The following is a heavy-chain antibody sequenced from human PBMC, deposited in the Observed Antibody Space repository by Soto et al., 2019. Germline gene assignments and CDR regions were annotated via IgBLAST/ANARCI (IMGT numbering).Heavy chain of an antibody. CDR3: SKFGVPAAVAYYFDY. J-gene: IGHJ4*02. CDR2: ISGSGGST. CDR1: GFTFSSYA. V-gene: IGHV3-23*01. Sequence: PGGSLRLSCAASGFTFSSYAMSWVRQAPGKGLEWVSAISGSGGSTYYADSVKGRFTISRDNSKNTLYLQMNSLRAEDTAVSYCSKFGVPAAVAYYFDYWGQGTLVTVSS. D-gene: IGHD2-2*01.